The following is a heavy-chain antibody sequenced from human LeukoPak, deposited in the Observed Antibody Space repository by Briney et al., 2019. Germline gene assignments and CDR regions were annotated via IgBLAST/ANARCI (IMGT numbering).Heavy chain of an antibody. Sequence: SETLSLTCTVSGGSISSYYWSWIRQPPGRGLGWIGYIYYSGSTNYNPSLKSRVTISVDTSKNQFSLKLSSVTAADTAVYYCARALVVLEDIVVVPAAMGPFDYYYGMDVWGQGTTVTVSS. D-gene: IGHD2-2*01. CDR3: ARALVVLEDIVVVPAAMGPFDYYYGMDV. CDR2: IYYSGST. V-gene: IGHV4-59*01. J-gene: IGHJ6*02. CDR1: GGSISSYY.